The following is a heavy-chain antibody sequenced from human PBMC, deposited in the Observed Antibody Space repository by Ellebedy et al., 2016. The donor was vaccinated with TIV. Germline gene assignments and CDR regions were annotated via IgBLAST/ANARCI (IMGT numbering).Heavy chain of an antibody. D-gene: IGHD1-26*01. J-gene: IGHJ3*01. CDR1: GSTFSAQY. V-gene: IGHV3-72*01. CDR3: TRGYSGLSVYAFDV. CDR2: ISNKANSYTP. Sequence: GESLKISCAASGSTFSAQYMDWVRQAPGRRLEWVGRISNKANSYTPEYAASVKGRFTISRDDSKNTLYLQMNSLKIEDTAVYHCTRGYSGLSVYAFDVWGQGTMVTVSS.